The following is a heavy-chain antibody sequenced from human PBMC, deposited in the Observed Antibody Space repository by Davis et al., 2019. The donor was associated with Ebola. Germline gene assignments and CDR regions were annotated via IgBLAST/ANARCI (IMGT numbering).Heavy chain of an antibody. CDR2: IKSKTDGGTT. Sequence: GESLKISCAASGFTFSNAWMSWVRQAPGKGLEWVGRIKSKTDGGTTDYAAPVKGRFTISRDDSKNTLYLQMNSLKTEDTAVYYCTTTSPYCTVGVCYTADYYGMDVWGQGTTVTVSS. CDR1: GFTFSNAW. CDR3: TTTSPYCTVGVCYTADYYGMDV. V-gene: IGHV3-15*01. J-gene: IGHJ6*02. D-gene: IGHD2-8*02.